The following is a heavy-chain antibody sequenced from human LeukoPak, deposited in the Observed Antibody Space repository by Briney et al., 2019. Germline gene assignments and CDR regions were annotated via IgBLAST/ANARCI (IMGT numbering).Heavy chain of an antibody. V-gene: IGHV3-49*03. CDR2: IRSKAYGGTT. CDR3: TRANFVLWFGECPHYYFDY. J-gene: IGHJ4*02. CDR1: GFTFGDYA. D-gene: IGHD3-10*01. Sequence: GGSLRLSCTASGFTFGDYAMSWFRQAPGKGLEWVGFIRSKAYGGTTEYAASVKGRFTISRDDSKSIAYLQMNSLKTEDTAVYYCTRANFVLWFGECPHYYFDYWGQGTLVTVSS.